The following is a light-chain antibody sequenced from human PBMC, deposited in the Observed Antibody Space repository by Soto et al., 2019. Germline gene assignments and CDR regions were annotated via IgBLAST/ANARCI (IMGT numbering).Light chain of an antibody. J-gene: IGKJ2*01. V-gene: IGKV3-20*01. CDR1: QSITNNY. CDR2: GVS. Sequence: ESVLTQSPVTLSLSPGERATLSCRATQSITNNYFAWYQQKPGQSPKLLIYGVSSRATDIPDRFSGSGSGTDFTLTISRLEPEDFVVYYCQQYSTLPHTFGQGTKLEVK. CDR3: QQYSTLPHT.